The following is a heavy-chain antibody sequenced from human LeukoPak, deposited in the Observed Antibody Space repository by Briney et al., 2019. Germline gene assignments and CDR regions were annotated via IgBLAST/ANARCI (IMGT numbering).Heavy chain of an antibody. V-gene: IGHV3-23*01. CDR1: GFTFWTFA. CDR2: ISGRGGKT. J-gene: IGHJ4*02. D-gene: IGHD6-13*01. CDR3: AKSSSSWYASFDY. Sequence: GGSLRLSCAASGFTFWTFAMSWVRQPPGKGLEWVAAISGRGGKTYYAESVKGRFTISRDNAKNSLYLQMNSLRAEDTALYYCAKSSSSWYASFDYWGQGTLVTVSS.